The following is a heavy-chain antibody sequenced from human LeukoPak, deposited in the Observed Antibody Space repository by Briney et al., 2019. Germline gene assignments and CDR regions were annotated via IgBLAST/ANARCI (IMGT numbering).Heavy chain of an antibody. CDR2: IKSKTDGGTT. V-gene: IGHV3-15*01. CDR3: ITDRAARSSFVDP. CDR1: GFTFSSYA. J-gene: IGHJ5*02. Sequence: GGSLRLSCAASGFTFSSYAMSWVRQAPGKGLEWVGRIKSKTDGGTTDYAAPVKGRFTISRDDSKNTLYLQMNSLKTEDTAVYYCITDRAARSSFVDPWGQGTLVTVSS. D-gene: IGHD6-6*01.